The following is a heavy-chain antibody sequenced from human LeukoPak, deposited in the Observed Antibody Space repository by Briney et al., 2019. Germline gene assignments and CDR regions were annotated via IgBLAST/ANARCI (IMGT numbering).Heavy chain of an antibody. CDR1: GFTFSSYW. CDR3: ARGWELLPDY. V-gene: IGHV3-7*01. Sequence: AGGSLRLSCAASGFTFSSYWMSWVRQAPGKGLEWVANINQDGSEKYYVDSVEGRFNISRDNARNSLYLQMNSLGVDDTAVYYCARGWELLPDYWGQGTLVTVSS. D-gene: IGHD1-26*01. J-gene: IGHJ4*02. CDR2: INQDGSEK.